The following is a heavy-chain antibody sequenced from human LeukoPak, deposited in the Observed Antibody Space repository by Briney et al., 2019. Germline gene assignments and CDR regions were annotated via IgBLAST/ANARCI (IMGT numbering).Heavy chain of an antibody. CDR3: ARENSGSYREFDY. CDR2: IYTSGST. J-gene: IGHJ4*02. CDR1: GGSISSYY. D-gene: IGHD1-26*01. Sequence: SETLSLTCTVSGGSISSYYWSWIRQPAGKGLEWIGRIYTSGSTNYNASLKSRVSMSVDTSKYQFSLKLSSVTAADTAVFYCARENSGSYREFDYWGQGTLVTVSS. V-gene: IGHV4-4*07.